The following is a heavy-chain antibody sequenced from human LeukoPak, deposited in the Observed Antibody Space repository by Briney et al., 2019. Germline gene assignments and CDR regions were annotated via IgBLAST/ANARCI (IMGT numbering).Heavy chain of an antibody. CDR2: ISGSGGST. CDR3: AKDSLHIAVAQLGY. D-gene: IGHD6-19*01. CDR1: GFTFSSYA. V-gene: IGHV3-23*01. Sequence: HTGGSLRLSCAASGFTFSSYAMSWVRQAPGKGLEWVSAISGSGGSTYYADSVKGRFTISRDNSKNTLYLQMNSLRAEDTAVYYCAKDSLHIAVAQLGYWGQGTLVTVSS. J-gene: IGHJ4*02.